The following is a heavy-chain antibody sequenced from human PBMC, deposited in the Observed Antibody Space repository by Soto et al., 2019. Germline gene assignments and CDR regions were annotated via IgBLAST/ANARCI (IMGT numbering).Heavy chain of an antibody. Sequence: GASVKVSCKASGYTFTGYYMHWVRQAPGQGLEWMGWINPNSGGTNYAQKFQGRVTMTRDTSISTAYTELSRLRSDDTAVYYCARGPPYSSRWYNWFDPWGQGTLVTVSS. V-gene: IGHV1-2*02. CDR2: INPNSGGT. CDR3: ARGPPYSSRWYNWFDP. D-gene: IGHD6-13*01. J-gene: IGHJ5*02. CDR1: GYTFTGYY.